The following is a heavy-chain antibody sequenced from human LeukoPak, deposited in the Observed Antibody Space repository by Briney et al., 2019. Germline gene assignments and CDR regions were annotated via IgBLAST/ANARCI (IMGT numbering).Heavy chain of an antibody. V-gene: IGHV3-73*01. J-gene: IGHJ6*02. CDR1: EFTFSSYA. CDR2: IRSKANSYAT. CDR3: TSSPERPYYYYYGMDV. D-gene: IGHD1-1*01. Sequence: GGSLRLSCAASEFTFSSYAMSWVRQASGNGLEWVGRIRSKANSYATAYAASVKGRFTISRDDSKNTAYLQMNSLKTEDTAVYYCTSSPERPYYYYYGMDVWGQGTTVTVSS.